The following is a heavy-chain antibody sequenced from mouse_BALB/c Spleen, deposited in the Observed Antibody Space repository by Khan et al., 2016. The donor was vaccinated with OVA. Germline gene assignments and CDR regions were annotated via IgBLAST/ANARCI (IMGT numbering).Heavy chain of an antibody. CDR2: ILPGSGRN. CDR3: ARGNYYGSSSWFGY. Sequence: QVQLKQSGAELMKPGASVKISCKATGYTFSSYWIEWVKQRPGHGLEWIGEILPGSGRNNYNEKFKGKATFTADTSSNTAYMQLSNLTSDDSAVYYCARGNYYGSSSWFGYWGQGTLVTVYA. D-gene: IGHD1-1*01. J-gene: IGHJ3*01. CDR1: GYTFSSYW. V-gene: IGHV1-9*01.